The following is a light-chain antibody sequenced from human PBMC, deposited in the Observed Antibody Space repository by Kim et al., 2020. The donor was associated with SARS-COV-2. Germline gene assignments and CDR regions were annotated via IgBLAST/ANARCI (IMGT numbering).Light chain of an antibody. V-gene: IGLV3-19*01. CDR3: HSRDSSGNHLV. Sequence: SSELTQDPAVSVALGQTVRITCQGDNLRSYYASWYQQKPGQAPVLVIYGKNNRPSGIPDRFSGSSSGNTASLTITGAQAEDEADYYCHSRDSSGNHLVFGGGTQLTVL. CDR1: NLRSYY. J-gene: IGLJ2*01. CDR2: GKN.